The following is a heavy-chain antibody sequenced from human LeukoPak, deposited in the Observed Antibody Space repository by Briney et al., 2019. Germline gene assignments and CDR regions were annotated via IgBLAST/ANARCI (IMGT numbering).Heavy chain of an antibody. CDR3: AKDTGGWYVRYFDY. D-gene: IGHD6-19*01. Sequence: PGRSLRLSCAASGFTFDDYAMHWVRQAPGKGLEWVSGISWNSGSIGYADSVKGRFTISRDNAKNSLYLQMNSLRAEDTALYYCAKDTGGWYVRYFDYWGQGTLVTVSS. CDR2: ISWNSGSI. V-gene: IGHV3-9*01. CDR1: GFTFDDYA. J-gene: IGHJ4*02.